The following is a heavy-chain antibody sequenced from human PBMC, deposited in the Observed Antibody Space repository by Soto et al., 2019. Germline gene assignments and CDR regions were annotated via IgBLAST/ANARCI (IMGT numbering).Heavy chain of an antibody. CDR2: ISYDGSNK. CDR1: GFTFSSYA. V-gene: IGHV3-30-3*01. J-gene: IGHJ6*02. CDR3: ARDRKYSSSPAHPYYYYGMDV. D-gene: IGHD6-6*01. Sequence: QVQLVESGGGVVQPGRSLRLSCAASGFTFSSYAMHWVRQAPGKGLEWGAVISYDGSNKYYADSVKGRFTISRDNSKNTLYLQMNSLRAEDTAVYYCARDRKYSSSPAHPYYYYGMDVWGQGTTVTVSS.